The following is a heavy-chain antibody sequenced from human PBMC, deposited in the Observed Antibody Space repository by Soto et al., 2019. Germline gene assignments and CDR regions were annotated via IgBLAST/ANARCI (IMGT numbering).Heavy chain of an antibody. V-gene: IGHV3-30*18. CDR1: GFTFSSYG. Sequence: GGSLRLSCAASGFTFSSYGMHWVRQAPGKGLEWVAVISYDGSNKYYADSVKGRFTISRDNSKNTLYLQMNSLRAEDTAVYYCAKGTLYYYDSSGYPEALDYWGQGTLVTVSS. J-gene: IGHJ4*02. D-gene: IGHD3-22*01. CDR3: AKGTLYYYDSSGYPEALDY. CDR2: ISYDGSNK.